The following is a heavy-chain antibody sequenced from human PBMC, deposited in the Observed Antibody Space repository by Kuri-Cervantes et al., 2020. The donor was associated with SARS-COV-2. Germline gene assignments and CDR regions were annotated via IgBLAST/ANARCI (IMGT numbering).Heavy chain of an antibody. CDR1: GFTFSSYA. J-gene: IGHJ3*02. D-gene: IGHD4-17*01. Sequence: GGSLRLSCAASGFTFSSYAMSWVRQAPGKGLEWVSSISGSGGRTYYADSVKGRFTISRDNSKNTLYLQMNSLRAEDTAVYYCAKESGDYVRAFDIWGQGTMVTVSS. CDR3: AKESGDYVRAFDI. V-gene: IGHV3-23*01. CDR2: ISGSGGRT.